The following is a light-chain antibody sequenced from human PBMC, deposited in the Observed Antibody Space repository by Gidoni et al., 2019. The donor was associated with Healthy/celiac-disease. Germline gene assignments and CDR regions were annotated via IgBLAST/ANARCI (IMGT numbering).Light chain of an antibody. CDR1: SSDVGGYNY. CDR2: EVS. J-gene: IGLJ1*01. V-gene: IGLV2-8*01. Sequence: QSALTQPPSASGSPGQSVTISCTGTSSDVGGYNYVSWYQQHPGKAPKLMIYEVSKRPSGVPDRFSCSKSGNTASLTVSGLQAEDEADYYCSSYAGSNIVFGTGTKVTVL. CDR3: SSYAGSNIV.